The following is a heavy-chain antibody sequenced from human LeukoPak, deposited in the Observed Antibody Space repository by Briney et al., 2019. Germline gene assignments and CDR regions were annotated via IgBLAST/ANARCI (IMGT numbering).Heavy chain of an antibody. CDR1: GFTFSSYA. V-gene: IGHV3-23*01. CDR3: AKEGARPHYYYYYMDV. J-gene: IGHJ6*03. Sequence: GGSLRLSCAASGFTFSSYAMSWVRRAPGKGLEWVSAISGSGGSTHYADSVKGRFTISRDNSKNTLYLQMKSLRAEDTAVYYCAKEGARPHYYYYYMDVWGRGTTVTVSS. CDR2: ISGSGGST. D-gene: IGHD4/OR15-4a*01.